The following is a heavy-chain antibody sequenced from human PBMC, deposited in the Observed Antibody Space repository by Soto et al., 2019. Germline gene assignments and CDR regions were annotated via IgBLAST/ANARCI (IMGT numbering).Heavy chain of an antibody. Sequence: HPGGSLRLSCAASGFTFSSYAMTWVRQAPGKGLEWVSSISGNGISTYYADSVKGRFTISRDNSKNTLYLQMNSLRAEDAAVYYCAKSAGSNAYYPNDYWGQGTLVTVSS. CDR1: GFTFSSYA. D-gene: IGHD3-16*01. CDR2: ISGNGIST. J-gene: IGHJ4*02. V-gene: IGHV3-23*01. CDR3: AKSAGSNAYYPNDY.